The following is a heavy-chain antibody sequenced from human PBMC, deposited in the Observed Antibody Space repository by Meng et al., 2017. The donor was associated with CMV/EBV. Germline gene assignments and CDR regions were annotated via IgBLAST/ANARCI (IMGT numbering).Heavy chain of an antibody. Sequence: ASVKVSCKASGYTSTSYYMHWVRQAPGQGLEWMGIINPSGGSTSYAQKFQGRVTMTRDTSTSTVYMELSSLGSEDTAVYYCARGDYSGYDRPGYGMDVWGQGTTVTVSS. CDR3: ARGDYSGYDRPGYGMDV. V-gene: IGHV1-46*01. CDR2: INPSGGST. J-gene: IGHJ6*02. CDR1: GYTSTSYY. D-gene: IGHD5-12*01.